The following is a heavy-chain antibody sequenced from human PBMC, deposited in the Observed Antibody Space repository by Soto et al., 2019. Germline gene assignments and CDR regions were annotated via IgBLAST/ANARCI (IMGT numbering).Heavy chain of an antibody. CDR3: ARITSNYDILTGYYWNYYYYMDV. V-gene: IGHV4-59*01. J-gene: IGHJ6*03. Sequence: NPSETLSLTSTVSGGSISSYYWGWIRQPPGKGLEWIGYIYYSGSTNYNPSLKSRVTISVDTSKNQFSLKLSSVTAADTAVYYCARITSNYDILTGYYWNYYYYMDVWGKGTTVTV. CDR2: IYYSGST. D-gene: IGHD3-9*01. CDR1: GGSISSYY.